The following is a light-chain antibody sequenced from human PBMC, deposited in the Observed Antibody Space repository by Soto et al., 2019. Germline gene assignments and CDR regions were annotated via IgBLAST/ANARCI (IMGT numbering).Light chain of an antibody. V-gene: IGKV1-5*01. CDR3: QQYNSYWT. CDR2: DAS. CDR1: QSISSW. Sequence: DIQMTHSPSTLSASVGDRVAITVRASQSISSWLAWYQQKPGKAPKLLIYDASSLESGVPSRFSGSGSGTEFTLTISSLQPDDFATYYCQQYNSYWTFGQGTKVDIK. J-gene: IGKJ1*01.